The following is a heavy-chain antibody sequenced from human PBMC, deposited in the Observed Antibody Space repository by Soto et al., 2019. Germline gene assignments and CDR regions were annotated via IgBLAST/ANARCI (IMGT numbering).Heavy chain of an antibody. Sequence: PGGSLRLSCAASGFSFSGSPIHWVRQASGKGLEWVGRIRNKVNRYATAYAESVKGRFTISRDDSKNTAYLQMKSLKTEDTAVYYCTRPRQPLRFPYGIDVWGQGTTVTVSS. D-gene: IGHD3-3*01. CDR3: TRPRQPLRFPYGIDV. CDR1: GFSFSGSP. CDR2: IRNKVNRYAT. J-gene: IGHJ6*02. V-gene: IGHV3-73*01.